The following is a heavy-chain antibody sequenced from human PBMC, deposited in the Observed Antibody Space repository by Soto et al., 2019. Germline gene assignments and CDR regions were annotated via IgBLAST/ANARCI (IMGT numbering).Heavy chain of an antibody. CDR2: ISNTGST. D-gene: IGHD6-13*01. CDR3: ASLGGDGSSWCFGY. J-gene: IGHJ4*02. Sequence: QVQLQESGPGLVKPSETLSLPCSVSGGSISNYYWSWIRQPPGKGLEWIGYISNTGSTNYNPSLKGRVTISVDTSKNLYSLKMSSVTAADTAVYYCASLGGDGSSWCFGYWGQGTLVTVSS. CDR1: GGSISNYY. V-gene: IGHV4-59*01.